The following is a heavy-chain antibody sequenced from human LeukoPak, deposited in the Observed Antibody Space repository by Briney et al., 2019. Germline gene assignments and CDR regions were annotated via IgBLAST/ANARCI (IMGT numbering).Heavy chain of an antibody. J-gene: IGHJ6*02. CDR1: GYTLTGYY. V-gene: IGHV1-2*02. CDR2: IRPNSGGT. Sequence: ASVTVSFKTSGYTLTGYYLHWVRQAPGQGLEWMGWIRPNSGGTKNAQKFQGRVTMTRDTSISTAYMELNRLTSDDTAVYYCATYSNSTLQYYYGLAVWGQGTTVTVSS. CDR3: ATYSNSTLQYYYGLAV. D-gene: IGHD6-6*01.